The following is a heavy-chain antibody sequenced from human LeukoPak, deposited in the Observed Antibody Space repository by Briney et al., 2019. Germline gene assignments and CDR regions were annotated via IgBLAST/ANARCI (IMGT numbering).Heavy chain of an antibody. CDR1: GFTFSSYA. CDR3: AKAIDSSSWFGFLDY. D-gene: IGHD6-13*01. V-gene: IGHV3-23*01. CDR2: VSGSGGST. J-gene: IGHJ4*02. Sequence: GGSLRLSCAASGFTFSSYAMSWVRQAPGKGPEWVSAVSGSGGSTYYADSVKGRFTISRDNSKNTLYLQMNSLRAEDTAVYYCAKAIDSSSWFGFLDYWGQGTLVTVSS.